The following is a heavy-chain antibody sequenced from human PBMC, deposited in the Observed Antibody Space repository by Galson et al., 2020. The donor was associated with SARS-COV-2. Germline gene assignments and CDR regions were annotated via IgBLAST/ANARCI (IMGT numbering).Heavy chain of an antibody. CDR3: AIRGVRYSYDSPGNY. D-gene: IGHD5-18*01. V-gene: IGHV4-39*01. CDR2: IYYSGST. CDR1: GGSISSSSYY. Sequence: SETLSLTCTVSGGSISSSSYYWGWIRQPPGKGLEWIGSIYYSGSTYYNPSLKSRVTISVDTSKNQFSLKLRSVTAADTAVYYCAIRGVRYSYDSPGNYWGQGTLVTVSS. J-gene: IGHJ4*02.